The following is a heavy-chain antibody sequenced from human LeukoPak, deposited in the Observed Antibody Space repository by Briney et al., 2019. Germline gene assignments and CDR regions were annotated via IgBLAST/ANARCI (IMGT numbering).Heavy chain of an antibody. V-gene: IGHV4-4*07. CDR3: AREAEDIVVVPAATYYYYYYMDV. Sequence: SETLSLTCTVSGGSISSYYWGWIRQPAGKGLEWIGRIYTSGSTNYNPSLKSRVTMSVDTSKNQFSLKLSSVTAADTAVYYCAREAEDIVVVPAATYYYYYYMDVWGKGTTVTVSS. CDR1: GGSISSYY. J-gene: IGHJ6*03. CDR2: IYTSGST. D-gene: IGHD2-2*01.